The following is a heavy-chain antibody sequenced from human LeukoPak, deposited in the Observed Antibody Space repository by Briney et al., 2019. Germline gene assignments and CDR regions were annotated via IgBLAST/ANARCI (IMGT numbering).Heavy chain of an antibody. CDR1: GFTFSSYA. V-gene: IGHV3-23*01. CDR3: AKIGPNHCSSTSCYPFFDY. Sequence: GGSLRLSCAASGFTFSSYAMSWVRQAPGKGLEWVSAISGSGGSTYYADSVKGRFTISRDNSKNTLYLQMNSLRAEDTAVYYCAKIGPNHCSSTSCYPFFDYWGQGTLVTVSS. J-gene: IGHJ4*02. D-gene: IGHD2-2*01. CDR2: ISGSGGST.